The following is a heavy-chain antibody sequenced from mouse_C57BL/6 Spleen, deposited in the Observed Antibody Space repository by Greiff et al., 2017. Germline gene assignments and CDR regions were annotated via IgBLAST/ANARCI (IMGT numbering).Heavy chain of an antibody. CDR3: ARDQGDYAMDY. Sequence: VHLVESGPGLVKPSQSLSLTCSVTGYSITSGYYWNWIRQFPGNKLEWMGYISYDGSNNYNPSLKNRISITRDTSKNQFFLKLNSVTTEDTATYYCARDQGDYAMDYWGKGTSVTVTS. CDR2: ISYDGSN. J-gene: IGHJ4*01. D-gene: IGHD3-2*02. CDR1: GYSITSGYY. V-gene: IGHV3-6*01.